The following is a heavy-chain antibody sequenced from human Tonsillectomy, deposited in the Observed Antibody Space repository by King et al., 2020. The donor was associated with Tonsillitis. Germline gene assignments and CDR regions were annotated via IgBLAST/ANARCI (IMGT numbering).Heavy chain of an antibody. D-gene: IGHD2-15*01. J-gene: IGHJ4*02. Sequence: VQLVESGAEVKKPGASVKVSCKASGYTFTGYYMHWVRQAPGQGLEWMGCINPNSGGTNYAQKFQGWVTVTRDTSIRTAYMELSRLSSDDTAVYYCARDCGGGSCQFDYWGQGTLVTVSS. CDR3: ARDCGGGSCQFDY. CDR1: GYTFTGYY. V-gene: IGHV1-2*04. CDR2: INPNSGGT.